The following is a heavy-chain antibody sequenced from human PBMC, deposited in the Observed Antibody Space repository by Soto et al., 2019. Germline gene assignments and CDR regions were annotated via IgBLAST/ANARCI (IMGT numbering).Heavy chain of an antibody. CDR3: ANAQYGDYAERGFDY. D-gene: IGHD4-17*01. J-gene: IGHJ4*02. CDR1: GGPISSSSYY. Sequence: SETLSLTCTGSGGPISSSSYYWGWIRQPPGKGLEWIGSIYYSGSTYYNPSLKSRVTISVDTSKNQFSLKLSSVTAADTAVYYCANAQYGDYAERGFDYWGQGTLVTVSS. CDR2: IYYSGST. V-gene: IGHV4-39*01.